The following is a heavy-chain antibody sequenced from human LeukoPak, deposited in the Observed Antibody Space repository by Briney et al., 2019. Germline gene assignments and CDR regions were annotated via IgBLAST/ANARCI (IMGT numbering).Heavy chain of an antibody. CDR3: AEGSYYDFWSGYSY. J-gene: IGHJ4*02. Sequence: PGGSLRLSCAASGFIFSNYWMGWVRQAPGKGLEWVSAISGSGGSTYYADSVKGRFTISRDNLKNTLYLQMNSLRGEDTAVHYCAEGSYYDFWSGYSYWGQGTLVTVSS. CDR2: ISGSGGST. V-gene: IGHV3-23*01. D-gene: IGHD3-3*01. CDR1: GFIFSNYW.